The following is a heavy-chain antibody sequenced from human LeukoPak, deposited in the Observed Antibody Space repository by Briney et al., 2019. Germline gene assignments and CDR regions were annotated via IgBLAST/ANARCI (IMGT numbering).Heavy chain of an antibody. CDR3: ARDRRGLVDY. Sequence: SETLSLTCTVSGGSISSSSYYWGWIRQPPGKGLEWIGSIYYSGSTYYNPSLKSRVTISVDTSKNQFSLKLSSVTAADTAVYYCARDRRGLVDYWGQGTLVTVSS. J-gene: IGHJ4*02. CDR1: GGSISSSSYY. D-gene: IGHD6-6*01. V-gene: IGHV4-39*07. CDR2: IYYSGST.